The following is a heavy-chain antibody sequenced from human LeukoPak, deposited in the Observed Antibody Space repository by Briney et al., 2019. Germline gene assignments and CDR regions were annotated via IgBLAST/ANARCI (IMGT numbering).Heavy chain of an antibody. V-gene: IGHV3-21*01. CDR1: GFTFSSYT. CDR2: ISTTSSYI. J-gene: IGHJ4*02. Sequence: PGRSLRLSCAASGFTFSSYTMNWVRQAPGKGLEWVSSISTTSSYIYYGDSVKGRLTISRDNAKNSLYLQMNSLRAEDTAVYYCAREAYSHYGFDYWGQGTLVTVSS. D-gene: IGHD4-11*01. CDR3: AREAYSHYGFDY.